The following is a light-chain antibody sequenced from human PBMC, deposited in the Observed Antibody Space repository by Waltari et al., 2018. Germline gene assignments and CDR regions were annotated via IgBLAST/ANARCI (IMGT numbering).Light chain of an antibody. CDR1: SSDVVSSNR. Sequence: QSALTQPASVSGSPGQSITISCTGNSSDVVSSNRVSWYQQHPGKGPKILIYEGTQRLSGVSDRFSGSKSGNTASLTLSGLQPEDEADSYCSAHTGGGTHYAFGTGTKVTVL. V-gene: IGLV2-23*01. CDR2: EGT. CDR3: SAHTGGGTHYA. J-gene: IGLJ1*01.